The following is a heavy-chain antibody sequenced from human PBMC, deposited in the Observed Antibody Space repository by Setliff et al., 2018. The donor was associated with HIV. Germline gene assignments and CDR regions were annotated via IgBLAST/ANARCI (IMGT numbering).Heavy chain of an antibody. V-gene: IGHV4-34*01. Sequence: SETLSLTCAAYGGSLSGYYWSWIRQTPGKGLEWIGEVHYSGRTAYNPSLQSRVAISVDTSKNQFSLRLSSVTAADTAVYYCAREYDSSGYGANFDYWGQGTLVTVSS. J-gene: IGHJ4*02. CDR1: GGSLSGYY. CDR3: AREYDSSGYGANFDY. CDR2: VHYSGRT. D-gene: IGHD3-22*01.